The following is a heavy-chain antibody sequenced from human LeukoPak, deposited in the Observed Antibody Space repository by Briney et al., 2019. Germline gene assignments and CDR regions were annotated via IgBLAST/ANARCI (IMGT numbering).Heavy chain of an antibody. Sequence: GGSLRLSCAASGFTFSSYWMHWVRQAPGKGLVWVSRINSDRSSTSYADSVKGRFTISRDNAKNTLYLQMNSLRAEDTAVYYCARGDIVVVPAAIPFYWGQGTLVTVSS. D-gene: IGHD2-2*02. CDR2: INSDRSST. V-gene: IGHV3-74*01. CDR3: ARGDIVVVPAAIPFY. J-gene: IGHJ4*02. CDR1: GFTFSSYW.